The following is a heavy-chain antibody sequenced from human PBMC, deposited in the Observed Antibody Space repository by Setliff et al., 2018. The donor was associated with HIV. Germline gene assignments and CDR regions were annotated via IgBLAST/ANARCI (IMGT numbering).Heavy chain of an antibody. Sequence: GASVKVSCKTSGYTFTNYAINWVRQAPGQGLEWMGWMNPKSGNTGYAQKFQGRVTMTSNTFIGTAYMELSSLTSEDTAVYYCARGHLDYNYWEDIVGHWFDPWGQGTLVTVSS. V-gene: IGHV1-8*02. CDR2: MNPKSGNT. CDR3: ARGHLDYNYWEDIVGHWFDP. D-gene: IGHD2-15*01. J-gene: IGHJ5*02. CDR1: GYTFTNYA.